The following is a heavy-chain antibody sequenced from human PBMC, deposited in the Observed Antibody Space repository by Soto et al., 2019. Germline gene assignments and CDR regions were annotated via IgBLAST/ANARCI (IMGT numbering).Heavy chain of an antibody. Sequence: SETLSLTCTVSGGSISSYYWSWIRQPPGKGLEWIGYIYYSGSTYYNPSLKSRVTISVDTSKNQFSLKLSSVTAADTAVYYCARAPATLYRSSWYDFDYWGQGTQVTVSS. CDR2: IYYSGST. J-gene: IGHJ4*02. D-gene: IGHD6-13*01. CDR1: GGSISSYY. V-gene: IGHV4-59*01. CDR3: ARAPATLYRSSWYDFDY.